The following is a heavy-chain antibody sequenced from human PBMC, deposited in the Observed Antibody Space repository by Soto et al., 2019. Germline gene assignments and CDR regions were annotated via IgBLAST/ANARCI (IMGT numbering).Heavy chain of an antibody. CDR2: ICGGGDRT. D-gene: IGHD2-2*01. V-gene: IGHV3-23*01. J-gene: IGHJ2*01. CDR3: ARKVLGSTSRPDWWYFDL. CDR1: GFTFINYA. Sequence: EVQLLESGGGLVQPGGSLRLSCVGSGFTFINYAMNWVRQTPGKGLEWVSTICGGGDRTFDADTVKGRLTISRDNSKNTVNLQMNSLRADDTAVYYCARKVLGSTSRPDWWYFDLWGRGTLVTVSS.